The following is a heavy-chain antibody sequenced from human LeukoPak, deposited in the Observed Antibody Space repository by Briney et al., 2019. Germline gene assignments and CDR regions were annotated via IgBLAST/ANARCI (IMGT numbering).Heavy chain of an antibody. Sequence: ASVKVSCKVSGYTLTELSMHWVRQAPGKGLEWMGGFDPVDGETIYAQKFQGRVTMTEDTSTDTAYMELSSLRSEDTAVYYCATDPIPRIYDFWSGYSRYFDYWGQGTLVTVSS. V-gene: IGHV1-24*01. CDR3: ATDPIPRIYDFWSGYSRYFDY. J-gene: IGHJ4*02. CDR2: FDPVDGET. D-gene: IGHD3-3*01. CDR1: GYTLTELS.